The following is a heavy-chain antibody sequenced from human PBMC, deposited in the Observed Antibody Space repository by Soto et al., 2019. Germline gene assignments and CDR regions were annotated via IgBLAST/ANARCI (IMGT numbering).Heavy chain of an antibody. V-gene: IGHV3-66*01. CDR2: IYSGGST. J-gene: IGHJ4*02. CDR3: VRDDFGLGIDY. D-gene: IGHD1-26*01. Sequence: GGSLRLSCAASGFTVSGNYMNWVRQAPGKGLEWVSVIYSGGSTYYADSVKGRFTISRDNSKNTLYLQLNSLRAEDTAVYYCVRDDFGLGIDYWGLGTPVTVSS. CDR1: GFTVSGNY.